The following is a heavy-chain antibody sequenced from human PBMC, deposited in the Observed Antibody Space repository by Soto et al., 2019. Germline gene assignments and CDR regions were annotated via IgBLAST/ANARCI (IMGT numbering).Heavy chain of an antibody. D-gene: IGHD2-15*01. CDR1: GYIFTGYY. CDR3: ARNGRYCSGGSCYSRYYYYGMDV. CDR2: INPNSGGT. V-gene: IGHV1-2*02. Sequence: ASVKVSCKASGYIFTGYYMHWVRQAPGQGLEWMGWINPNSGGTNYAQKFQGRVTMTRDTSISTAYMELSRLRSDDTAVYYCARNGRYCSGGSCYSRYYYYGMDVWGQGTTVTVSS. J-gene: IGHJ6*02.